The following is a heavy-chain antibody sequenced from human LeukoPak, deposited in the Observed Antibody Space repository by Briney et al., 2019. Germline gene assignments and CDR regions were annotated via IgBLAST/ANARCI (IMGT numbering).Heavy chain of an antibody. J-gene: IGHJ4*02. CDR2: INWNGGST. Sequence: GGSLRLSCAASGFTFNNYAMSWVRQAPGKGLEWVSGINWNGGSTGYADSVKGRFTISRDNAKNSLYLQMNSLRAEDTALYYCAREYTAMVTAYFDYWGQGTLVTVSS. CDR3: AREYTAMVTAYFDY. D-gene: IGHD5-18*01. CDR1: GFTFNNYA. V-gene: IGHV3-20*04.